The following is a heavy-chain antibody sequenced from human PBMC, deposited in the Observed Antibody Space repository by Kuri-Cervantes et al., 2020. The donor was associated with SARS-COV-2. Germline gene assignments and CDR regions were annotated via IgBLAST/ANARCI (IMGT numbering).Heavy chain of an antibody. D-gene: IGHD6-19*01. CDR2: FYYGGST. Sequence: GSLRLSCTVSGDSITTSPYYWAWVRQPPGKVLEWIGSFYYGGSTYENPSLKSRVTMSVDTSQNQFFLRLSSVTAADTAVYYCARNSGYSSGWFYYYYYMDVWGKGTTVTVSS. J-gene: IGHJ6*03. CDR3: ARNSGYSSGWFYYYYYMDV. CDR1: GDSITTSPYY. V-gene: IGHV4-39*07.